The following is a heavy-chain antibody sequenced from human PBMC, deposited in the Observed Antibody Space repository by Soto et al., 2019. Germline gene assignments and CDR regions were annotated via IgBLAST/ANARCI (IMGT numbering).Heavy chain of an antibody. CDR3: TTDRVLGTVTTYRSREKGGRNYFDY. V-gene: IGHV4-34*01. CDR2: INHSGST. Sequence: SETLSLTCAVYGGSFSGYYWSWIRQPPGKGLEWIGEINHSGSTNYNPSLKSRVTISVDTSKNQFSLKLSSVTAADTAVYYCTTDRVLGTVTTYRSREKGGRNYFDYWGQGTLVTVSS. CDR1: GGSFSGYY. D-gene: IGHD4-17*01. J-gene: IGHJ4*02.